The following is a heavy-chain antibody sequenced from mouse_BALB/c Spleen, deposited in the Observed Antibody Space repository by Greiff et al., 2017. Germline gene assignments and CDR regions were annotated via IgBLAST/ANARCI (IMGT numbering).Heavy chain of an antibody. Sequence: EVQGVESGGDLVKPGGSLKLSCAASGFTFSSYGMSWVRQTPDKRLEWVATISSGGSYTYYPDSVKGRFTISRDNAKNTLYLQMSSLKSEDTAMYYCASLRYYAMDYWGQGTSVTVSS. D-gene: IGHD1-1*01. CDR1: GFTFSSYG. V-gene: IGHV5-6*01. CDR3: ASLRYYAMDY. J-gene: IGHJ4*01. CDR2: ISSGGSYT.